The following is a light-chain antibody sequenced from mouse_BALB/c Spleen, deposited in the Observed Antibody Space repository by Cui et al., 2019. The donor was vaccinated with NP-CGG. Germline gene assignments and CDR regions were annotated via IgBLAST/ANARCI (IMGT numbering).Light chain of an antibody. CDR3: ALWYSNHWV. J-gene: IGLJ1*01. CDR1: TGACTTSNY. Sequence: QSFVSQESALTTSPGETVTLTCRSSTGACTTSNYANWVQEKPDHLFTGLIGGTNNRAPGVPARFSGSLIGDKAALTITGAQTEDEAIYFCALWYSNHWVFGGGTKLTVL. V-gene: IGLV1*01. CDR2: GTN.